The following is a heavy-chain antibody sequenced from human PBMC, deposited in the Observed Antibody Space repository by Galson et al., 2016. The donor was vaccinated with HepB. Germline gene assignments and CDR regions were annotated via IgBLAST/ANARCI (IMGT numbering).Heavy chain of an antibody. J-gene: IGHJ6*02. V-gene: IGHV3-33*06. D-gene: IGHD6-19*01. Sequence: SLRLSCAASGFTFSLYGMHWVRQAPGKGLEWVAVTWYDGSKKHYADSVKDRFTISRDNSKNILFLQMNSLRPEDTAIYYCAKPQGIGWEVSFYYYYYGLDVWGPGTTVTVSS. CDR3: AKPQGIGWEVSFYYYYYGLDV. CDR2: TWYDGSKK. CDR1: GFTFSLYG.